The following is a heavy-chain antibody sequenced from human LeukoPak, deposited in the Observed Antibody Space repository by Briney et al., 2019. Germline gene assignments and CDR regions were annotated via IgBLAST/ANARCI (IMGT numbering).Heavy chain of an antibody. Sequence: SETLSLTCAVYGGSFSGYYWSWIRQPPGKGLEWIGYIYHSGSTYYNPSLKSRVTISVDRSKNQFSLKLSSVTAADTAVYYCARGVGTSCCDNWFDPWGQGTLVTVSS. CDR1: GGSFSGYY. J-gene: IGHJ5*02. V-gene: IGHV4-34*01. CDR2: IYHSGST. D-gene: IGHD2-2*01. CDR3: ARGVGTSCCDNWFDP.